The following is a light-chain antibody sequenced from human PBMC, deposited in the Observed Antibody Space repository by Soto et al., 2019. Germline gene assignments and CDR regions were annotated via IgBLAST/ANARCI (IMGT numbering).Light chain of an antibody. V-gene: IGLV2-11*01. CDR3: CSYAGTYTYG. CDR1: GSDVGGFDY. Sequence: QSVLTQPRSVSGSPGQSVTISCTGTGSDVGGFDYVSWYQQHPGKAPKLMIYDVSKRPSGVLDRFSGSKSGNTSSLTISGLQAEDEADYYCCSYAGTYTYGFGTGTKVTVL. J-gene: IGLJ1*01. CDR2: DVS.